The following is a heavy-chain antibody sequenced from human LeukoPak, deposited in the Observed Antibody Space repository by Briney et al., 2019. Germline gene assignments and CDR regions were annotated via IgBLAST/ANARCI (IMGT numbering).Heavy chain of an antibody. CDR1: GFTFSSYS. CDR2: ISSSSSYI. CDR3: ARDSSWDYVWGSFIDY. D-gene: IGHD3-16*01. J-gene: IGHJ4*02. Sequence: PGGSLRLSCAASGFTFSSYSMNWVRQAPGKGLEWVSSISSSSSYIYYADSVKGRFTISRDNAKNSLYLQVNSLRAEDTAVYYCARDSSWDYVWGSFIDYWGQGTLVTVSS. V-gene: IGHV3-21*01.